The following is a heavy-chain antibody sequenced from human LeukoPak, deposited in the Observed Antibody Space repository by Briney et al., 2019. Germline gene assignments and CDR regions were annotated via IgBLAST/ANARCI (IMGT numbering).Heavy chain of an antibody. Sequence: GGSLRLSCAASGFTFSSYSMNWVRQAPGKGLEWVSTISGSGGNTYYADSVKGRFTISRDNSKNTLSLQMNSLRAEDTAIYYCAKEKETTAPYNWFDPWGQGTLVTVSS. V-gene: IGHV3-23*01. CDR2: ISGSGGNT. CDR3: AKEKETTAPYNWFDP. J-gene: IGHJ5*02. D-gene: IGHD4-11*01. CDR1: GFTFSSYS.